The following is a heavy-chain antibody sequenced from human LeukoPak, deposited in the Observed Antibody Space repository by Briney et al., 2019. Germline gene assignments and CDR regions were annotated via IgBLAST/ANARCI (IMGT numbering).Heavy chain of an antibody. CDR2: ISESGSST. Sequence: GGSLRLSCAASGFTFNSYVMTWVRQAPGKGPEWISAISESGSSTYYADSVQGRFTISRDNSENTLYLEMSSLRAEDTAIYYRAKGGESYYTYYYMDVWGKGTTVSVSS. D-gene: IGHD3-16*01. CDR3: AKGGESYYTYYYMDV. V-gene: IGHV3-23*01. J-gene: IGHJ6*03. CDR1: GFTFNSYV.